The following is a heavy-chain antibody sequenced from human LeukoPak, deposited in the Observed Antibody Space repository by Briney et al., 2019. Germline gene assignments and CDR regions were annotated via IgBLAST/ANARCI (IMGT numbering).Heavy chain of an antibody. CDR3: ARGRFGEFAFDI. Sequence: PSETLSLTCTVPGGSISSGGYYWSWIRQHPGKGLEWIGYIYYSGSTYYNPSLKSRVTISVDTSKNQFSLKLSSVTAADTAVYYCARGRFGEFAFDIWGQGTMVTVSS. V-gene: IGHV4-31*03. CDR2: IYYSGST. D-gene: IGHD3-10*01. CDR1: GGSISSGGYY. J-gene: IGHJ3*02.